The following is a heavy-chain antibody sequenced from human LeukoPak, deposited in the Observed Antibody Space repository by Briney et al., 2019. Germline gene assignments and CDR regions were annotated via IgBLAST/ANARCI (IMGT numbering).Heavy chain of an antibody. CDR2: VSGSGGST. D-gene: IGHD4-11*01. CDR3: AKPRNDYSNSPHLDY. V-gene: IGHV3-23*01. J-gene: IGHJ4*02. Sequence: GGSLRLSCAASGFTFSSYAMSWVRQAPGKGLEWVSVVSGSGGSTYYADSVKGRFTISRDNSKNTLYLQMNSLRAEDTAVYYCAKPRNDYSNSPHLDYWGQGTLVTVSS. CDR1: GFTFSSYA.